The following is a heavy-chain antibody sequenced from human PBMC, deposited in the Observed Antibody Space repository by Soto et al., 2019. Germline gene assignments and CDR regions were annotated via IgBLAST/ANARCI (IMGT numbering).Heavy chain of an antibody. CDR3: ARNLHWSGYHRKYYYYGMDV. D-gene: IGHD3-3*01. CDR1: GYTFTTYD. V-gene: IGHV1-18*04. CDR2: ISGYNGNT. J-gene: IGHJ6*02. Sequence: QVQLVQSGAELKKPGASVKVSCKASGYTFTTYDITWVRQAPGQGLEWMGWISGYNGNTKYAQRLQGRVTMTTETSTSTAYMELRSLRSDDTAVYYCARNLHWSGYHRKYYYYGMDVWGQGTTVTVSS.